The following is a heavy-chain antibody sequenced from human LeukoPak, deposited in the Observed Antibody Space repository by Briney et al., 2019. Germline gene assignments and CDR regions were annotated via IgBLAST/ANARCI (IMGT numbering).Heavy chain of an antibody. Sequence: PGGSLRLSCAASGFSFSNNWMTWVRQASGRWLEWVANIKEDGSEKHYVEFVKGRFTISRDNAKNSMYLQMNSLRADDTAVYYCARLLSGSYWSLGHYFDYWGQGALVTVSS. V-gene: IGHV3-7*01. J-gene: IGHJ4*02. CDR3: ARLLSGSYWSLGHYFDY. CDR2: IKEDGSEK. CDR1: GFSFSNNW. D-gene: IGHD1-26*01.